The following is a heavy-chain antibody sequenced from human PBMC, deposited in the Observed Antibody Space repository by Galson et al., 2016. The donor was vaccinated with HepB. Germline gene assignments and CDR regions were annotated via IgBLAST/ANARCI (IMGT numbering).Heavy chain of an antibody. D-gene: IGHD1-7*01. Sequence: SLRLSCAASGFNFISHGMHWVRQAPGKGLEWVGVRWYDGSRKLFADSVKGRFTIPRDNSKNTVFLQMTSLRAEDTAVYYCARDGTPLTIYGTAKGGMDVWGRGTTVTVSA. CDR2: RWYDGSRK. V-gene: IGHV3-33*01. CDR3: ARDGTPLTIYGTAKGGMDV. J-gene: IGHJ6*04. CDR1: GFNFISHG.